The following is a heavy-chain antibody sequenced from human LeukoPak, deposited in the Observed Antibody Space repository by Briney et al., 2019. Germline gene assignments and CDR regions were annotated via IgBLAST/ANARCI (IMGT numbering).Heavy chain of an antibody. J-gene: IGHJ2*01. D-gene: IGHD4-17*01. V-gene: IGHV4-31*03. CDR3: AREGSSDSGDALGWYFDL. CDR1: GGSISSGGYY. Sequence: PSQTLSLTCTVSGGSISSGGYYWSWIRQHPGKGLEWIGYIYYSGSTYYNPSLKSRVTISVDTSKNQFSLKLSSVTAADTAVYYCAREGSSDSGDALGWYFDLWGRGTLVTVSS. CDR2: IYYSGST.